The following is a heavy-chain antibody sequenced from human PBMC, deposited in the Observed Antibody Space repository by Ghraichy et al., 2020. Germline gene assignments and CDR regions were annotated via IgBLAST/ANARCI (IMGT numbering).Heavy chain of an antibody. V-gene: IGHV3-30-3*01. CDR1: GFTFSSYA. J-gene: IGHJ6*02. Sequence: GGSLRLSCAASGFTFSSYAMHWVRQAPGKGLEWVAVISYDGSNKYYADSVKGRFTISRDNSKNTLYLQMNSLRAEDTAVYYCARDQDVVVPAAMAYYYYYGMDVWGQGTTVTVSS. CDR2: ISYDGSNK. CDR3: ARDQDVVVPAAMAYYYYYGMDV. D-gene: IGHD2-2*01.